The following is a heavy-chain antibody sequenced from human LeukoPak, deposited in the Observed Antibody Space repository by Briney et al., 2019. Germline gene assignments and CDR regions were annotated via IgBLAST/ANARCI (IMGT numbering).Heavy chain of an antibody. V-gene: IGHV3-23*01. CDR3: AKGAGPSSTNPYDY. J-gene: IGHJ4*02. Sequence: GGSLRLSCAASGFTFSSYAMSWVRQAPGKGLEWVSAISGSGGSTYYADSVKGRSTISRDNSKNTLYLQMNSLRAEDTAVYYCAKGAGPSSTNPYDYWGQGTLVTVSS. D-gene: IGHD2-2*01. CDR2: ISGSGGST. CDR1: GFTFSSYA.